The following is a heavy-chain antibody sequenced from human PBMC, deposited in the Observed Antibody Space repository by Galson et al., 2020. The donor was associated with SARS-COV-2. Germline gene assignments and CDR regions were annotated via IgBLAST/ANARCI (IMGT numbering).Heavy chain of an antibody. CDR3: ARYSTWGVGVVAAFDY. CDR1: GGSVSSGSYY. Sequence: SETLSLTCTVSGGSVSSGSYYWSWIRQPPGKGLEWIGYIYYSGSTNYNPSLKSRVTISVDTSKNQFSLKLSSVTAADTAVYYCARYSTWGVGVVAAFDYWGQGTLVTVSS. V-gene: IGHV4-61*01. J-gene: IGHJ4*02. D-gene: IGHD2-15*01. CDR2: IYYSGST.